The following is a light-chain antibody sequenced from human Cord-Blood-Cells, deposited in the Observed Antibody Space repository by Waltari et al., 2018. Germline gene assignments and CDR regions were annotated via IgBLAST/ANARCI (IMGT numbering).Light chain of an antibody. V-gene: IGKV3-20*01. CDR2: GAS. Sequence: EIVLTQSPGTLSLSLGERATLPCRASQSVSSSYLAWYQQKPGQAPRLLIYGASSRATGIPDRFSGSGSGTDFTLTISRLEPEDFAVYYCQQYGSSPQTFGQGTKVEIK. CDR3: QQYGSSPQT. CDR1: QSVSSSY. J-gene: IGKJ1*01.